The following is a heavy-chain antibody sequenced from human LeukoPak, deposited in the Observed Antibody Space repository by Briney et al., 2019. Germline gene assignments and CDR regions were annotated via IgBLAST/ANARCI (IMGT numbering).Heavy chain of an antibody. V-gene: IGHV4-39*07. CDR3: ARENGLRSIDY. J-gene: IGHJ4*02. CDR2: IYYSGST. D-gene: IGHD3-16*01. CDR1: GGSISSSSYY. Sequence: SETLSLTCTVSGGSISSSSYYWGWIRHPPGTGLEWIGSIYYSGSTYYNPSLKSRVTISVDTSKNQFSLKLSSVTAADTAVYYCARENGLRSIDYWGQGTLVTVSS.